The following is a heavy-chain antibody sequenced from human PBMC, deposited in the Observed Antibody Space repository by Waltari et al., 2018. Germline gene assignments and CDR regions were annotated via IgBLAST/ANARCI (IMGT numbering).Heavy chain of an antibody. CDR3: ARGMSSVWYGPFDY. CDR1: GGSINIYY. Sequence: QVQLQESGPGLVKPSETLSLTCTVSGGSINIYYWSWIRQPPGKGLEWIGYVYYTGNTIYNPALESRVTLSADTSKNQVSLRLRSVTAADTAVYYCARGMSSVWYGPFDYWGQGTLVTVPS. D-gene: IGHD6-19*01. J-gene: IGHJ4*02. CDR2: VYYTGNT. V-gene: IGHV4-59*08.